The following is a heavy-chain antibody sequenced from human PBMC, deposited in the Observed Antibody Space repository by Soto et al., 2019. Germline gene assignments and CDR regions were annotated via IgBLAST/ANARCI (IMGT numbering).Heavy chain of an antibody. J-gene: IGHJ6*02. CDR1: GYTFTSYG. D-gene: IGHD6-13*01. V-gene: IGHV1-18*04. Sequence: QVQLVQSGAEVKKPGASVKVSCKASGYTFTSYGISWVRQAPGQGLEWMGWISAYNGNTNYAQKLQGRVTMTTDTSTSTDNMERRSLRSDDTAVYYCAGDDHDSSSWYGGPSHDYYYYGMDVWGQGTTVTVSS. CDR3: AGDDHDSSSWYGGPSHDYYYYGMDV. CDR2: ISAYNGNT.